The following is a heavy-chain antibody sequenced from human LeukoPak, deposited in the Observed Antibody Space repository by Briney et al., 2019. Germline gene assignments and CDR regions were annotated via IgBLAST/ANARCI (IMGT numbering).Heavy chain of an antibody. CDR2: IYSGGIT. J-gene: IGHJ4*02. D-gene: IGHD3-22*01. CDR3: ARQTYDSSGYYYFDF. CDR1: GGSISSGGYY. V-gene: IGHV3-53*01. Sequence: ETLSLTCTVSGGSISSGGYYMSWVRQAPGKGLEWVSVIYSGGITYYADSVKGRFTISRDNSKNTLYLQMNSLRAEDTAVYYCARQTYDSSGYYYFDFWGQGTLVTVSS.